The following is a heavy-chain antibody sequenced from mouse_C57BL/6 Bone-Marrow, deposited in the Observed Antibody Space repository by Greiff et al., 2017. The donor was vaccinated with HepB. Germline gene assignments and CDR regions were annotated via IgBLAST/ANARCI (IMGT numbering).Heavy chain of an antibody. V-gene: IGHV1-64*01. J-gene: IGHJ4*01. CDR3: ASRLRRAMDY. CDR1: GYTFTSYW. CDR2: IHPNSGST. Sequence: QVQLQHPGAELVKPGASVKLSCKASGYTFTSYWMHWVKQRPGQGLEWIGMIHPNSGSTNYNEKFKSKATLTVDKSSSTAYMQLSSLTSEDSAVYYCASRLRRAMDYWGQGTSVTVSS. D-gene: IGHD2-4*01.